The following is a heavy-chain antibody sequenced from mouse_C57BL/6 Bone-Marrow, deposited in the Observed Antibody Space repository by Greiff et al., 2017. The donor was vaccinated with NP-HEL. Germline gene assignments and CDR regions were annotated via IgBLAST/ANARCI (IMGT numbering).Heavy chain of an antibody. J-gene: IGHJ3*01. CDR1: GYSFTDYN. D-gene: IGHD1-1*01. CDR3: AGYYYGSSYEGAWFAY. Sequence: EVQLQQSGPELVKPGASVKISCKASGYSFTDYNMNWVKQSNGKSLEWIGVINPNYGTTSYNQKFKGKATLTVDQSSSTAYMQLNSLTSEDSAVYYCAGYYYGSSYEGAWFAYWGQGTLVTVSA. V-gene: IGHV1-39*01. CDR2: INPNYGTT.